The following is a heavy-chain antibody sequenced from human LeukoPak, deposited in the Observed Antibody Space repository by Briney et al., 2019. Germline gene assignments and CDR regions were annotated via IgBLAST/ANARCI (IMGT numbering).Heavy chain of an antibody. CDR2: IYYSGST. CDR3: ARLSRDFWSGPDDHYYMDV. J-gene: IGHJ6*03. V-gene: IGHV4-39*01. D-gene: IGHD3-3*01. CDR1: GGSIIRSSYY. Sequence: PSETLSLTCNVSGGSIIRSSYYWGWIRQPPGKRLAWVARIYYSGSTYYNPSLKSRVTISVDTSKTQFSLTLSSVTAADTAVYYCARLSRDFWSGPDDHYYMDVWGKGTTVTVSS.